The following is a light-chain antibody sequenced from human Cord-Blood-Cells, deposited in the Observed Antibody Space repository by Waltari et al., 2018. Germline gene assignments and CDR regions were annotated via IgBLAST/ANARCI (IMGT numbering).Light chain of an antibody. Sequence: QSALTQPRSVSGSPGQSVTISCTGTSSDVGGYNYVSWYQQPPGKAPKRRIYDVSKRPSGVPDRFSGSKSGNTASLTISGLQAEDEADYYCCSYAGSYTYVFGTGTKVTVL. J-gene: IGLJ1*01. CDR1: SSDVGGYNY. V-gene: IGLV2-11*01. CDR2: DVS. CDR3: CSYAGSYTYV.